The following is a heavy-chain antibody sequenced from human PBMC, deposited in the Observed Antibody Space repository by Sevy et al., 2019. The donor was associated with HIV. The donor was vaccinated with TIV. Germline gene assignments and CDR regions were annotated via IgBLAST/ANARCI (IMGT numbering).Heavy chain of an antibody. CDR3: AKDLGPDYDFWSGQTYYYYGMDV. CDR2: ISYDGSNK. D-gene: IGHD3-3*01. J-gene: IGHJ6*02. CDR1: GFTFSSYG. Sequence: GGSLRLSCAASGFTFSSYGMHWVRQAPGKGLEWVAVISYDGSNKYYADSVKGRFTISRDNSKNTLYLQMNSLRAEDTAVYYCAKDLGPDYDFWSGQTYYYYGMDVWGQWTTVTVSS. V-gene: IGHV3-30*18.